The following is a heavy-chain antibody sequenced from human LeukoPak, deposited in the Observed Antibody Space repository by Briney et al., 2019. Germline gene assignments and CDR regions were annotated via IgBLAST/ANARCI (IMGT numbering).Heavy chain of an antibody. J-gene: IGHJ4*02. D-gene: IGHD6-19*01. Sequence: SETLSLTCTVSGGSISSYYWSWIRQPPGKGLEWIGYIYHSGGTNYNPSLKSRVTISVDTSKTQFSLKLSSVTAADTAVYYCAAGSSGWSSLFDYWGQGTLVTVSS. CDR1: GGSISSYY. CDR3: AAGSSGWSSLFDY. CDR2: IYHSGGT. V-gene: IGHV4-59*08.